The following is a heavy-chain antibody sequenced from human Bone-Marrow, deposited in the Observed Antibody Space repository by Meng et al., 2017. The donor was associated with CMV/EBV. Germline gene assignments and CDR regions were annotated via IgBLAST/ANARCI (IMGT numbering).Heavy chain of an antibody. CDR3: ARVNRWELNDGNWFDP. CDR2: ISAYNGNT. CDR1: GYTFTSYG. D-gene: IGHD1-26*01. Sequence: ASVKVSCKASGYTFTSYGISWVRQAPGQGLEWMGWISAYNGNTNYAQKLQGRVTMTTDTSTSTAYMELSSLRSEDTAVYYCARVNRWELNDGNWFDPWGQGTLVTVSS. V-gene: IGHV1-18*01. J-gene: IGHJ5*02.